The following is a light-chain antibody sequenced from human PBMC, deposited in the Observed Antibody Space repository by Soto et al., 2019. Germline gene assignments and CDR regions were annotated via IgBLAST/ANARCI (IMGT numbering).Light chain of an antibody. CDR1: SSDVGGCNY. V-gene: IGLV2-11*01. Sequence: QSALTQPRSVSGSPGQSVTISCTGTSSDVGGCNYVSWYQQHPGKAPKLMIYDVSKRPSGVPDRFSGSKSGNTASLTISGLQAEDEADYYCCSYAGSYKGYVFGTGTKLTVL. CDR2: DVS. J-gene: IGLJ1*01. CDR3: CSYAGSYKGYV.